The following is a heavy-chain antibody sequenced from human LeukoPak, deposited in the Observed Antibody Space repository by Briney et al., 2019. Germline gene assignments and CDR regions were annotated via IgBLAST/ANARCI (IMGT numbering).Heavy chain of an antibody. J-gene: IGHJ5*02. CDR3: ARGSGSYSNWFDP. D-gene: IGHD1-26*01. V-gene: IGHV3-74*01. Sequence: GGSLRLSCAASGFTFSSYAMSWVRQAPGKGLVWVSRINSDGSSTNYADSVKGRFTISRDNAKNTLYLQMNSLRAEDTAVYYCARGSGSYSNWFDPWSQGTLVTVSS. CDR2: INSDGSST. CDR1: GFTFSSYA.